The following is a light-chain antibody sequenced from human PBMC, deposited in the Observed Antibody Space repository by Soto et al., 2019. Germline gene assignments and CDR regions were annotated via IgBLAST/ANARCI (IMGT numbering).Light chain of an antibody. CDR3: FSYAGDSVYV. J-gene: IGLJ1*01. Sequence: ALTQPASVSGSPRQSITISCTGTNSDVGSYNLVSWFQQHPGKAPKLVIYEVTKRPSGVSDRFSGSKSGNTASLTISGLQAEDEADYYCFSYAGDSVYVFGTGTKVTVL. CDR2: EVT. V-gene: IGLV2-23*02. CDR1: NSDVGSYNL.